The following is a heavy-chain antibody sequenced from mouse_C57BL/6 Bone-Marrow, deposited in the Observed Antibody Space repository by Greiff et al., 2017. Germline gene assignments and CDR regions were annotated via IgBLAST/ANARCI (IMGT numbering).Heavy chain of an antibody. CDR2: ISDGGSYT. V-gene: IGHV5-4*03. CDR3: ARPYYYGSSLFAY. Sequence: EVMLVESGGGLVKPGGSLKLSCAASGFTFSSYAMSWVRQTPEKRLEWVATISDGGSYTYYPDNVKGRFTIARDNAKNNLYLQRSHLKSEDTAMYYCARPYYYGSSLFAYWGQGTLVTVSA. CDR1: GFTFSSYA. J-gene: IGHJ3*01. D-gene: IGHD1-1*01.